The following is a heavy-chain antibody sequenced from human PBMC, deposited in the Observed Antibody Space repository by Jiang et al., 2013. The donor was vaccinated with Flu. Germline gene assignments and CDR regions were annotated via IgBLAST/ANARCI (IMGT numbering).Heavy chain of an antibody. Sequence: KPTQTLTLTCTFSGFSLSTSGVGVGWIRQPPGEALEWLALIYWDDDKRYSPSLKSRHTVTKDTSKNQVVLTMTNMDPVDTATYYCAHDSSGLYGLDYWGQGALVTVSS. CDR1: GFSLSTSGVG. J-gene: IGHJ4*02. D-gene: IGHD3-22*01. V-gene: IGHV2-5*02. CDR2: IYWDDDK. CDR3: AHDSSGLYGLDY.